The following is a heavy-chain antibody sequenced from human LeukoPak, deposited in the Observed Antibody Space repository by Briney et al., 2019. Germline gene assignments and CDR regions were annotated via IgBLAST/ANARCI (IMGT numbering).Heavy chain of an antibody. CDR2: IKQDGSEK. CDR3: ARGPHIAIWYSHYFNY. Sequence: GGSLRLSCAASGFTFSSYWMSWVRQAPGKGLEWVANIKQDGSEKYYVDSVKGRFTISRDNAKNSLYLQMNSLRAEDTAVYYCARGPHIAIWYSHYFNYWGQGTLVTVSS. J-gene: IGHJ4*02. CDR1: GFTFSSYW. V-gene: IGHV3-7*01. D-gene: IGHD6-13*01.